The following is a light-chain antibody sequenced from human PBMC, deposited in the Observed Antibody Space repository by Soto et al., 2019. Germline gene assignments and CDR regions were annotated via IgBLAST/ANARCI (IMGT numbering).Light chain of an antibody. CDR3: QQYNDWPPEGT. CDR1: RNVNTN. Sequence: EIVLTQSPATLSVSPGERATLSCRASRNVNTNLAWYQQKPGQAPRLLIYGASTGATGVPDRFSGSGSGTEFTLTISSLQSEDLAVYYCQQYNDWPPEGTLGPGTKVEI. CDR2: GAS. V-gene: IGKV3-15*01. J-gene: IGKJ3*01.